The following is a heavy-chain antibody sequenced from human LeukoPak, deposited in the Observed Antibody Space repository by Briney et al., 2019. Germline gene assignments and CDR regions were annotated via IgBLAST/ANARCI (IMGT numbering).Heavy chain of an antibody. D-gene: IGHD6-13*01. Sequence: SVKVSCKASGGTFISYAISWVRQAPGQGLEWMGGIIPIFGTANYAQKFQGRVTITADESTSTAYMELSSLRSEDTAVYYCASTYSSSWYGLDYFDYWGQGTLVTVSS. J-gene: IGHJ4*02. V-gene: IGHV1-69*13. CDR1: GGTFISYA. CDR2: IIPIFGTA. CDR3: ASTYSSSWYGLDYFDY.